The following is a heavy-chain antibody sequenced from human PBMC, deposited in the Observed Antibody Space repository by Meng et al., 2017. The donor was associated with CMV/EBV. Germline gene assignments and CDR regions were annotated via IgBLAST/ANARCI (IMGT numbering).Heavy chain of an antibody. J-gene: IGHJ4*02. D-gene: IGHD1-26*01. CDR1: GFLFRSHG. CDR3: AKDLAVGATHYFDY. Sequence: SGFLFRSHGMLWVRQAPGKGLEWVAVIWYDGSNKYYADSVKGRFTISRDNSKHTLYLQMNSLRAEDTAIYYCAKDLAVGATHYFDYWGQGTLVTVSS. CDR2: IWYDGSNK. V-gene: IGHV3-33*08.